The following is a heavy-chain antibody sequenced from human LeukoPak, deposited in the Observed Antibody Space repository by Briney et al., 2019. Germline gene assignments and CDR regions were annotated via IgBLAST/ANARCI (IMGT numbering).Heavy chain of an antibody. CDR2: ISWNSGSI. D-gene: IGHD3-22*01. Sequence: GGSLRLSCAASGFTFDAYAMHWVRQAPGKGLEWVSGISWNSGSIGYADSVKGRFTISRDNAKNSLYLQMNSLRAEDTALYYCAKDGSSGYRFDYWGQGTLVTVSS. J-gene: IGHJ4*02. CDR1: GFTFDAYA. V-gene: IGHV3-9*01. CDR3: AKDGSSGYRFDY.